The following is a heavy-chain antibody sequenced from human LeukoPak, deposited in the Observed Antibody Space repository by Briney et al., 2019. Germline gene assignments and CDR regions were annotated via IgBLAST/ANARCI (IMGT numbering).Heavy chain of an antibody. Sequence: SQSLSPTCTVAAGSITIYYCRWIRQPPGKGLEWIGYIHNSGRSTFNTTLKSRLTISEDTSKKQFSLKVMSVTTADTAVYYCARGSTSHASIWGRGIVVIVSS. V-gene: IGHV4-59*01. CDR1: AGSITIYY. CDR3: ARGSTSHASI. CDR2: IHNSGRS. D-gene: IGHD2-2*01. J-gene: IGHJ2*01.